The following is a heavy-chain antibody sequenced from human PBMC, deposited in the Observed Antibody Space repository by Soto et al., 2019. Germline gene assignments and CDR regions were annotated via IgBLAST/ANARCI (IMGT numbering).Heavy chain of an antibody. J-gene: IGHJ4*02. CDR3: ARDLTCSGGSCYLFDY. CDR2: IYYSGST. CDR1: GGSISSYY. V-gene: IGHV4-59*01. Sequence: PSETLSLTCTVSGGSISSYYWSWIRQPPGKGLEWIGYIYYSGSTNYNPSLKSRVTISVDTSKNQFSLKLSSVTAADTAVYYCARDLTCSGGSCYLFDYWGQGTLVTVSS. D-gene: IGHD2-15*01.